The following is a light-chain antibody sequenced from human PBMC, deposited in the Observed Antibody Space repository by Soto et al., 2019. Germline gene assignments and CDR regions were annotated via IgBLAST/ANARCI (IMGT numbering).Light chain of an antibody. CDR3: QQYDNLPLT. Sequence: DIQMTQSPSSLSASVGDRVTITCQASQDISNYLNWYQQKPGKAPKLLIYDASNLETGAPSRFSGSGSGTDLTFTISSLQPEDIATYYCQQYDNLPLTFGGGTKVEIK. V-gene: IGKV1-33*01. CDR2: DAS. J-gene: IGKJ4*01. CDR1: QDISNY.